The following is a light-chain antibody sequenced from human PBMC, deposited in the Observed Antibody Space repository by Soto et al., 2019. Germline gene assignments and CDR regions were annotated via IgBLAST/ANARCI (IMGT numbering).Light chain of an antibody. CDR1: GSNIGAGYD. CDR2: ANT. V-gene: IGLV1-40*01. Sequence: QSVLTQPPSVSGAPGQRVTISCTGSGSNIGAGYDIHWYQQVPGTAPKPLIYANTNRASGVPDRFSGSKSGTSASLAITGLQAEDEADYYCQSYATSLRGYVFGPGTKLTVL. CDR3: QSYATSLRGYV. J-gene: IGLJ1*01.